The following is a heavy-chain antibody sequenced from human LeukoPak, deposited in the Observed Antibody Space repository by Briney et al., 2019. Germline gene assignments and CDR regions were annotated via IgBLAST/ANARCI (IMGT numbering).Heavy chain of an antibody. CDR3: ARDPSPFYSGSYLGFDP. Sequence: SETLSLTCTVSGGSISSYYWSWIREPPGKGLEWIGYIYYSGNTNYNPSLKSRVTISVVTSKNQFSLKLSSVTAADTAVYYCARDPSPFYSGSYLGFDPWGQGTLVTVSS. V-gene: IGHV4-59*01. CDR2: IYYSGNT. D-gene: IGHD1-26*01. CDR1: GGSISSYY. J-gene: IGHJ5*02.